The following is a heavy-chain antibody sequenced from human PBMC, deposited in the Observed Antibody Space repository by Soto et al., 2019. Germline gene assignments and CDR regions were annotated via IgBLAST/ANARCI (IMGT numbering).Heavy chain of an antibody. CDR3: ARSVHNNGWNFDY. CDR2: IFYSGTT. Sequence: SETLSLTCTVSGGTISNYYWSWIRQPPGKGLEWIGYIFYSGTTNYNPSLKSRITISVDTSKNQFSLKLSSVTAADTAVYYCARSVHNNGWNFDYWGQGTLVTVSS. CDR1: GGTISNYY. V-gene: IGHV4-59*01. J-gene: IGHJ4*02. D-gene: IGHD1-20*01.